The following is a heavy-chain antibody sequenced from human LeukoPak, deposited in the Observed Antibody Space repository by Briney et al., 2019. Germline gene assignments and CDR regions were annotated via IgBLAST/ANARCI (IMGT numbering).Heavy chain of an antibody. CDR1: GFTFTNAW. CDR3: TTDLGTYYHGSQRLIPIDY. V-gene: IGHV3-15*01. CDR2: IKSKTDGETT. J-gene: IGHJ4*02. Sequence: GGSLRLSCVDSGFTFTNAWMCWVRQAPGKGLEWIGRIKSKTDGETTNYAEPVRGRFTISRDDSKSAVYLQMNSLKIKDTAVYYCTTDLGTYYHGSQRLIPIDYWGQGTLVTVSS. D-gene: IGHD3-10*01.